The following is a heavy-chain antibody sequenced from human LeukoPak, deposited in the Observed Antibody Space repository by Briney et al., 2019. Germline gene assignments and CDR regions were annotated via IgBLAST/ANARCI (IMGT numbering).Heavy chain of an antibody. J-gene: IGHJ5*02. CDR2: IWYDGSNK. D-gene: IGHD1-26*01. V-gene: IGHV3-33*06. CDR1: GFTFSSYG. CDR3: AKETEELLDP. Sequence: GRSLRLSCAASGFTFSSYGMHWVRQAPGKGLEWVAVIWYDGSNKYYADSVKGRFTISRDNSKNTLYLQMNSLRAEDTAVYYCAKETEELLDPWGQGTLVTVSS.